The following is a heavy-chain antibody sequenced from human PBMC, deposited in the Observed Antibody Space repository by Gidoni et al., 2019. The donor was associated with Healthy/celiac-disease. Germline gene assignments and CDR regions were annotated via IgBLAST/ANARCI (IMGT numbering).Heavy chain of an antibody. CDR2: IYPGDSDT. Sequence: EVQLVQSGAEVKKPGESLKLSCQGSGYSFTSYWIGWVRQMPGKGLEWMGIIYPGDSDTRYSPSFQGQVTISADKSISTAYLQWSSLKASDTAMYYCARHGLKYSSGWHFDYWGQGTLVTVSS. V-gene: IGHV5-51*01. CDR3: ARHGLKYSSGWHFDY. CDR1: GYSFTSYW. D-gene: IGHD6-19*01. J-gene: IGHJ4*02.